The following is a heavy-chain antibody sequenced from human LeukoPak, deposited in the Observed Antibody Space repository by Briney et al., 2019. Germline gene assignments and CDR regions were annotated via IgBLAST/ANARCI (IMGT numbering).Heavy chain of an antibody. CDR2: IFHSANT. CDR3: ASATMMVRRFDP. J-gene: IGHJ5*02. CDR1: GGSFSGYY. Sequence: PSETLSLTCAVYGGSFSGYYWGWIRQPPGKGLEWIGSIFHSANTYYNPSLKSRVTISVDTSKNQFSLKMSSVTAADTAVYYCASATMMVRRFDPWGQGTLVTVSS. D-gene: IGHD3-22*01. V-gene: IGHV4-34*12.